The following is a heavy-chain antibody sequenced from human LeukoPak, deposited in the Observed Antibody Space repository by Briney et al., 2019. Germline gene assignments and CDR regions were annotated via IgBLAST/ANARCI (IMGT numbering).Heavy chain of an antibody. V-gene: IGHV3-48*03. CDR3: ARSIAAPSYYYGMDV. J-gene: IGHJ6*02. D-gene: IGHD6-6*01. Sequence: RGSLRLSCAASGFTFSSCEMNWVRQAPGKGLEWVSYISSSGSTIYYADSVKGRFTISRDNAKNSLYLQMNSLRAEDTAVYYCARSIAAPSYYYGMDVWGQGTTVTVSS. CDR2: ISSSGSTI. CDR1: GFTFSSCE.